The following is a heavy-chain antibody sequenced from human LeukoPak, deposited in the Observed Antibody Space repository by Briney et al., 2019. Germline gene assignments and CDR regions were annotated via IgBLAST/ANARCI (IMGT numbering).Heavy chain of an antibody. J-gene: IGHJ5*02. CDR2: INPNSGGT. V-gene: IGHV1-2*02. D-gene: IGHD3-22*01. Sequence: ASVKVSCKASGYTFTGYYIHWVRQAPGQGLEWMGWINPNSGGTNYAQKFQGRVTMTRDTSITTAYMELSRLRSDDTAVYYCARTMIVGYLSLFDPWGQGTLVTVSS. CDR3: ARTMIVGYLSLFDP. CDR1: GYTFTGYY.